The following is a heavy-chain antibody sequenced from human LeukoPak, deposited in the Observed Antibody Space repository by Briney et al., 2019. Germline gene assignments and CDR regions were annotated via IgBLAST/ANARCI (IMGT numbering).Heavy chain of an antibody. D-gene: IGHD3-22*01. CDR3: ARGSSGYYYV. J-gene: IGHJ4*02. V-gene: IGHV3-30*03. Sequence: GGSLRLSCAASGFTFRSYGMHWVRQAPGKGLEWVAVISYDGSNKYYADSVKGRFIISRDNSKNTLYLKMNSLRAEDTAVYYCARGSSGYYYVWGQGTLVTVSS. CDR2: ISYDGSNK. CDR1: GFTFRSYG.